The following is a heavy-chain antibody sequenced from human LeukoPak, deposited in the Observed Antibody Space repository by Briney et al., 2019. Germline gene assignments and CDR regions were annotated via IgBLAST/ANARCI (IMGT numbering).Heavy chain of an antibody. Sequence: GGSLRLSCAASGFTVSSNYMSWVRQAPGKGLEWVSVIYSGGDTYYADSVKGRFTISRDNSKNTLYLQMNSLRAEDTAVYYCARVGSSWNLDYWGQGTLVTVSS. CDR1: GFTVSSNY. CDR2: IYSGGDT. V-gene: IGHV3-53*01. J-gene: IGHJ4*02. CDR3: ARVGSSWNLDY. D-gene: IGHD6-13*01.